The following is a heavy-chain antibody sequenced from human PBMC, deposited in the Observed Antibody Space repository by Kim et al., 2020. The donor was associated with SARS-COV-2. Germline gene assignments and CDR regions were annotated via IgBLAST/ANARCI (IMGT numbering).Heavy chain of an antibody. CDR2: LSAYNGNT. Sequence: ASVKVSCKASGYTFTSYGISWVLQAAGQGLEWMGWLSAYNGNTNYAQKLQVRVTMTTDTSTSTFYMEVRSLRSDDTAVYYCARDHGINGTNDYWGQGTLVTVSS. CDR3: ARDHGINGTNDY. D-gene: IGHD1-20*01. J-gene: IGHJ4*02. CDR1: GYTFTSYG. V-gene: IGHV1-18*01.